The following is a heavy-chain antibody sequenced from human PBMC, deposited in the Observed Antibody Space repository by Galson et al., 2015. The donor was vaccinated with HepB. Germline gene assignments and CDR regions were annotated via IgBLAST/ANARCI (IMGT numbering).Heavy chain of an antibody. V-gene: IGHV1-18*01. CDR1: GYTFTSYG. J-gene: IGHJ4*02. Sequence: SVKVSCKASGYTFTSYGISWVRQAPGQGLEWMGWISTYNGNTNYAQKLQGRVTMTTDTITSTAFLELRSLRSDDTAVYYCARDEPSPPTSGTTYFDYWGQGTLVTVSS. CDR3: ARDEPSPPTSGTTYFDY. D-gene: IGHD1-1*01. CDR2: ISTYNGNT.